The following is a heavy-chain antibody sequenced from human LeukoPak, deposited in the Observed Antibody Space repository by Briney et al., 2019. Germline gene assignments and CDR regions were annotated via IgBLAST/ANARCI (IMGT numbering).Heavy chain of an antibody. J-gene: IGHJ5*02. CDR2: FCSSSRNI. D-gene: IGHD2-21*01. V-gene: IGHV3-48*04. CDR1: GFTFSNYS. Sequence: PGGSLRLSCAASGFTFSNYSMNWVRQAPGKGLEWVSYFCSSSRNIYYAVSGKGRFPISRDNAKSSLYLQMNNLRAEDTAVYYCARVPLIFPPSGGRVPSVNWLDPWGQGTLVTVSS. CDR3: ARVPLIFPPSGGRVPSVNWLDP.